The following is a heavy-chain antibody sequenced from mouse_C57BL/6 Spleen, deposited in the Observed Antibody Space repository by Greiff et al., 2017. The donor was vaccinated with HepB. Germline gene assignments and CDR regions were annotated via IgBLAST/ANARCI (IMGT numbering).Heavy chain of an antibody. J-gene: IGHJ4*01. CDR3: ARQGLDYAMDY. Sequence: VQLQQPGAVLVKPGASVKMSCKASGYTFTSYWITWVKQRPGQGLEWIGDIYPGSGSTNYNEKFKSKATLTIDTSSSTAYMQLSRLQSEDSAVYYCARQGLDYAMDYWGQGTAVTVSS. V-gene: IGHV1-55*01. CDR1: GYTFTSYW. CDR2: IYPGSGST. D-gene: IGHD3-3*01.